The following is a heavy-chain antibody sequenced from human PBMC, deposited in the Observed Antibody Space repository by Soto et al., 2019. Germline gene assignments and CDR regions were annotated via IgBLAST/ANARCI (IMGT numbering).Heavy chain of an antibody. V-gene: IGHV4-31*03. CDR2: IYYSGST. CDR1: GGSISSGGYY. J-gene: IGHJ4*02. Sequence: SETLSLTCTVSGGSISSGGYYWSWIRQHPGKGLEWIGYIYYSGSTYYNPSLKSRVTISVDTSKNQFSLKLSSVTAADTAVYYCARKSRVATTPVDSWGQGTLVTVSS. CDR3: ARKSRVATTPVDS. D-gene: IGHD5-12*01.